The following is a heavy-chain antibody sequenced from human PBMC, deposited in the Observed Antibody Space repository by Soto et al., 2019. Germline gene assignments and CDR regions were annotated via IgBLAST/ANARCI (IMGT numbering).Heavy chain of an antibody. CDR2: ISAAGDP. CDR3: ARTDRDFYGRDV. J-gene: IGHJ6*02. CDR1: GFTFRNYD. Sequence: EVQLVESGGGLVQPGGSLRLSCEASGFTFRNYDMHWVRQGTGKGLEWVSGISAAGDPDYADSVEGRFTISRENAQKSFLLQMNSLRVGETAVEYCARTDRDFYGRDVWGRGTTVIVSS. V-gene: IGHV3-13*05.